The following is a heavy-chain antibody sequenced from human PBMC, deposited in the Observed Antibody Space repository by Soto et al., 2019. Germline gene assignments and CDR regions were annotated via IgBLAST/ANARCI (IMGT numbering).Heavy chain of an antibody. D-gene: IGHD3-22*01. CDR3: ARGAYDSSGYSSDAFDI. Sequence: ASVKVSCKASGYTFTSYYMHWVRQAPGQGLEWMGIINPSGGSTSYAQKFQGRVTMTRDTSTSTVYMELSSLRSEDTAVYYCARGAYDSSGYSSDAFDIWGQGTMVTVSS. J-gene: IGHJ3*02. CDR1: GYTFTSYY. CDR2: INPSGGST. V-gene: IGHV1-46*01.